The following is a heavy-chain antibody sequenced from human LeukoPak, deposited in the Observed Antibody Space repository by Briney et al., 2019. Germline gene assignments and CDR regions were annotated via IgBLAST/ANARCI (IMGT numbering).Heavy chain of an antibody. CDR1: GGSISSYY. CDR2: IYYSGST. Sequence: PSETLSLTCTVSGGSISSYYWSWIRQPPGKGLEWIGYIYYSGSTNYNPSLKSRVTISVDTSKNQFSLKLSSVTAADTAVYYCARVPPYGGYGYYYGMDVWGQGTTVTVSS. D-gene: IGHD4-17*01. V-gene: IGHV4-59*01. CDR3: ARVPPYGGYGYYYGMDV. J-gene: IGHJ6*02.